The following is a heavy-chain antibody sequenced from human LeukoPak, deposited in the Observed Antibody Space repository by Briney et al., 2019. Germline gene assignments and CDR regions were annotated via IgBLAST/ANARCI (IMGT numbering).Heavy chain of an antibody. J-gene: IGHJ5*02. V-gene: IGHV3-30*03. Sequence: GGSLRLSCAASGFTFSSYGMHWVRQAPGKGLEWVAVISYDGSNKYYADSVKGRFTISRDNSKNTLYLQMNSLRAEDTAVYYCARTEQWLVLWFDPWGQGTLVTVSS. D-gene: IGHD6-19*01. CDR1: GFTFSSYG. CDR3: ARTEQWLVLWFDP. CDR2: ISYDGSNK.